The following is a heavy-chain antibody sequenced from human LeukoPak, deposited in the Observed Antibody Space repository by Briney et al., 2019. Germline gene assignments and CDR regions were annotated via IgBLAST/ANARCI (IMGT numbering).Heavy chain of an antibody. Sequence: SGTLSLTCAVSGSSNSSSNWWSWVRQPPGKGLEWIGEIYHSGSTNYNPSLKSRVTISVDKSKNQFSLKLSSVTAADTAVYYCARRRSSGWSYQFDYWGQGTLVTVSS. J-gene: IGHJ4*02. CDR3: ARRRSSGWSYQFDY. V-gene: IGHV4-4*02. CDR2: IYHSGST. D-gene: IGHD6-19*01. CDR1: GSSNSSSNW.